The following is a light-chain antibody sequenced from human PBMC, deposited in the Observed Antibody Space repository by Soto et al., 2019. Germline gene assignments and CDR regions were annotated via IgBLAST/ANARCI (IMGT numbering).Light chain of an antibody. Sequence: DIQMTQSPTSLSASLGDRVTITCRASQSISEYLAWYQQKPGEVPELLIYGASTLQSGVPSRFSGRGSGTVFTLTISSLQPDDVATYYCQRYNSASRTFGLGTKVDIK. CDR3: QRYNSASRT. CDR1: QSISEY. J-gene: IGKJ1*01. V-gene: IGKV1-27*01. CDR2: GAS.